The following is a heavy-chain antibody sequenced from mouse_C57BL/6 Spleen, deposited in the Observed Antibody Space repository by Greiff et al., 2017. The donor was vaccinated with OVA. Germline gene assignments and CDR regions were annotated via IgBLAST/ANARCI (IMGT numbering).Heavy chain of an antibody. CDR3: ARDRITTVVATYYYAMDY. Sequence: EVMLVESGGGLVKPGGSLKLSCGASGFTFSSYAMSWVRQTPEKRLEWVATISDGGSYTYYPDNVKGRFTISRDNAKNNLYLQMSHLKSEDTAMYYCARDRITTVVATYYYAMDYWGQGTSVTVSS. J-gene: IGHJ4*01. V-gene: IGHV5-4*01. CDR2: ISDGGSYT. CDR1: GFTFSSYA. D-gene: IGHD1-1*01.